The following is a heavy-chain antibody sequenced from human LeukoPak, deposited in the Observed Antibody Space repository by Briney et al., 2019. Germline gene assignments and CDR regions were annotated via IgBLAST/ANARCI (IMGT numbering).Heavy chain of an antibody. J-gene: IGHJ4*02. CDR2: INPNSGGT. D-gene: IGHD6-13*01. CDR3: ARVEQQLVRYFDY. CDR1: GYTFTGYY. Sequence: ASVKVSCKASGYTFTGYYMHWVRQAPGQGLGWMGWINPNSGGTNYAQKFQGRVTMTRDTSISTAYMELSRLRSDDTAVYYCARVEQQLVRYFDYWGQGTLVTVSS. V-gene: IGHV1-2*02.